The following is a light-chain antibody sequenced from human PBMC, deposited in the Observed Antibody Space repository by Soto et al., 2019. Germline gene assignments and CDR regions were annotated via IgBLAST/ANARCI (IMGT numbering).Light chain of an antibody. V-gene: IGLV3-1*01. CDR3: QAWDSSHVV. J-gene: IGLJ2*01. CDR1: KLGDKY. CDR2: QDS. Sequence: ELTQPPSVSVSPGQTASITCSGDKLGDKYACWYQQKPGQSPVLVIYQDSKRPSGIPERFSGSNSGNTATLTISGTQAMDEADYYCQAWDSSHVVFGGGTQLTVL.